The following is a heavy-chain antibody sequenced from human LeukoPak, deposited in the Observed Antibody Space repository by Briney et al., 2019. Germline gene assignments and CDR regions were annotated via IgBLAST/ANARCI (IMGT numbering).Heavy chain of an antibody. CDR1: GFNFNDYA. CDR3: ATRREREPFHY. V-gene: IGHV3-9*01. CDR2: ISWNSVIM. D-gene: IGHD1-26*01. J-gene: IGHJ4*02. Sequence: PGTSLRLSCAASGFNFNDYAMHWIRLVPGKGLEWLSGISWNSVIMTYADSVKGRFTISRGNARNSLFLQMNSLRDEDTALYYCATRREREPFHYWGQGTLVTVSS.